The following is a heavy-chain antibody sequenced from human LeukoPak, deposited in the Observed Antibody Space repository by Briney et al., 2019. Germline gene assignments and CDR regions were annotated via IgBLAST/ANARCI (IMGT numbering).Heavy chain of an antibody. D-gene: IGHD5-18*01. CDR3: ARLGYSSGRDY. CDR2: IDPSDSYT. Sequence: GESLQISFKGSGYRFTDHWISWVRQMPGKGLEWMGRIDPSDSYTNYSPSFQGHVTISADKSINTAYLQWSSLKASDTAMYYCARLGYSSGRDYWGQGTLVTVSS. J-gene: IGHJ4*02. V-gene: IGHV5-10-1*01. CDR1: GYRFTDHW.